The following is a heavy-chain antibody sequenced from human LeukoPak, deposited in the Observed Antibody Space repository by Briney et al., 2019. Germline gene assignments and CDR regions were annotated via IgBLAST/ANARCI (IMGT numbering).Heavy chain of an antibody. CDR3: ANSEPAATIADY. D-gene: IGHD5-24*01. CDR1: GGSMSSYY. J-gene: IGHJ4*02. Sequence: KSSETLSLTCTVSGGSMSSYYWIWFRQPPGKGLEYIGYIDNSGSTNYNPSLKSRVTISMDTSKNQFSLKLSSVIAADAAVYYCANSEPAATIADYWGQGTLVTVSS. V-gene: IGHV4-59*01. CDR2: IDNSGST.